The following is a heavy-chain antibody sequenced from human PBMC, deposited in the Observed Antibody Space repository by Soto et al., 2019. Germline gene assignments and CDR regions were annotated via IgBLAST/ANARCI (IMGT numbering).Heavy chain of an antibody. J-gene: IGHJ2*01. CDR1: GFSFNTKS. D-gene: IGHD3-3*01. CDR2: ISDSSSYI. CDR3: ARGNYDFWSGYYYFNL. Sequence: EVQLVESGGGLVKPGGSLRLSCAASGFSFNTKSMNWVRQAPGKGLEWVSSISDSSSYIYYADSVRGRFTISRDNAKNSLHLQMNSLRAEDTAVYFCARGNYDFWSGYYYFNLWGRGTLVIVSS. V-gene: IGHV3-21*02.